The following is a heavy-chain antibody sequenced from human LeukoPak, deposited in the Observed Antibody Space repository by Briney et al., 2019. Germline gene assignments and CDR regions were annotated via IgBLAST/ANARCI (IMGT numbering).Heavy chain of an antibody. V-gene: IGHV3-7*01. CDR2: IKQDGSEK. D-gene: IGHD3-22*01. Sequence: GGSPRLSCAASGFTFSSYWMSWVRQAPGKGLEWVANIKQDGSEKYYVDSVKGRFTISRDNAKNSLYLQMSSLRAEDTAVYYCARDLGQYYDTSDNWFDPWGQGTLVTVSS. CDR1: GFTFSSYW. J-gene: IGHJ5*02. CDR3: ARDLGQYYDTSDNWFDP.